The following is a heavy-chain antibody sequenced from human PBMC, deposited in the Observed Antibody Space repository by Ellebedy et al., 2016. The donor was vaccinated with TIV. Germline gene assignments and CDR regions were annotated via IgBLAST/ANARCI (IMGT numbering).Heavy chain of an antibody. D-gene: IGHD3/OR15-3a*01. CDR3: ARTDLRYGMDV. V-gene: IGHV4-38-2*02. J-gene: IGHJ6*02. CDR2: RYHSGST. Sequence: SETLSLXCTVSGYSISNGYYWGWIRQSPGKGLEWIGSRYHSGSTYYNSSLRSRVTLSLYTSNNQFSLKLSSVTAADTAVYYCARTDLRYGMDVWGQGTTVTVSS. CDR1: GYSISNGYY.